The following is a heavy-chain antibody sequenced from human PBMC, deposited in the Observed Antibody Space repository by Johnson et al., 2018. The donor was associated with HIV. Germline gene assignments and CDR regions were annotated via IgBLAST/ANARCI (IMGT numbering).Heavy chain of an antibody. J-gene: IGHJ3*02. CDR1: GFTVSSNY. CDR3: ARAVCRGGRCYSHDAFYI. D-gene: IGHD2-15*01. CDR2: IYSGGST. V-gene: IGHV3-66*01. Sequence: VQLVESGGGLVQPGGSLRLSCAASGFTVSSNYMSWVRQAPGKGLEWVSVIYSGGSTYYADSVKGRFTISRDNAKNSLYLQMNSLRAEDTAVYYCARAVCRGGRCYSHDAFYIWGQGTMVTVSS.